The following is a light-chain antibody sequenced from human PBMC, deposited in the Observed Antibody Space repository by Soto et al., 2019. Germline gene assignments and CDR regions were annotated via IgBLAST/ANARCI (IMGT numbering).Light chain of an antibody. CDR2: GGS. J-gene: IGKJ3*01. CDR3: QQYGSSPFT. V-gene: IGKV3-20*01. Sequence: IVLTQSPGTLSLSPGEGLTLSCRASQTVTSSYLAWYQHKPGQAPRLLIYGGSTKATGTPDRFSGSGSGTDFTLTISRLEPEDSAVYYCQQYGSSPFTFGPGTKVDI. CDR1: QTVTSSY.